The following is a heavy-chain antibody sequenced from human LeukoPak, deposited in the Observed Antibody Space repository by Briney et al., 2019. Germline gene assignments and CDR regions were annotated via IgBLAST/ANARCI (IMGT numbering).Heavy chain of an antibody. D-gene: IGHD3-22*01. CDR3: ARYPYHSRDHGWIAFDF. V-gene: IGHV4-39*01. CDR2: SYYTGNT. Sequence: SETLSLTCTVSGGSISSTTSYWGWIRQPPGEGLEWIGSSYYTGNTYYNPALKSRVTISVDTSKNQCSLRLNSVTAADTAVYFCARYPYHSRDHGWIAFDFWGQGTMVTVSS. J-gene: IGHJ3*01. CDR1: GGSISSTTSY.